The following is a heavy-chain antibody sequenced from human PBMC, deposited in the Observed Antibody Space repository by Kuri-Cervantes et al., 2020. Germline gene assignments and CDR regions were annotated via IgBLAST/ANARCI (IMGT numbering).Heavy chain of an antibody. D-gene: IGHD2-15*01. CDR2: IIPIFGTA. V-gene: IGHV1-69*13. CDR3: ARGGASGVWVDY. J-gene: IGHJ4*02. CDR1: GGTFSSYA. Sequence: SVKVSCKASGGTFSSYAISWVRQAPGQGLEWMGGIIPIFGTANYAQKFQGRVTITADESTSTAYMELSSLRSEDTAVYYCARGGASGVWVDYWGQGTLVTVSS.